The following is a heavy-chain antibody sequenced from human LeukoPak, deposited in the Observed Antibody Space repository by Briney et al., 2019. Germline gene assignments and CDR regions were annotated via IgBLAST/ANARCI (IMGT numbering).Heavy chain of an antibody. D-gene: IGHD5-24*01. CDR2: TDPSDSYT. Sequence: GESLRISCKGSGYSLSSYWISWVRQMPGKGLEWMGTTDPSDSYTKYSPSFHGHVTISADKSISTAYLQWSGLKASDTAMYYCARHVEMATTFDYWGQGTLVTVSS. CDR3: ARHVEMATTFDY. V-gene: IGHV5-10-1*01. CDR1: GYSLSSYW. J-gene: IGHJ4*02.